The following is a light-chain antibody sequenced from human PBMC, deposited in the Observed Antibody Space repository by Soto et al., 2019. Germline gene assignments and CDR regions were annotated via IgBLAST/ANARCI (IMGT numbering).Light chain of an antibody. CDR1: QSVSSSY. CDR3: QLRKT. J-gene: IGKJ1*01. Sequence: EIVLTQSPGTLSLSPGERATLSCRASQSVSSSYLAWYQQKPGQAPRLLIYGVSSSATGITDRFSGSGSGTDFTLTISRLEPEDFAVYYCQLRKTFGQGTKVEIK. CDR2: GVS. V-gene: IGKV3-20*01.